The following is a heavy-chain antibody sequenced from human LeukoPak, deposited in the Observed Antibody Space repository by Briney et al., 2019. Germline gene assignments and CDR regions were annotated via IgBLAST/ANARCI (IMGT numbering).Heavy chain of an antibody. CDR1: GGTFSSYA. D-gene: IGHD4-23*01. Sequence: ASVKVSCKASGGTFSSYAISWVRQAPGQGLEWMGRIIPILGIANYAQKFQGRVTITADKSTSTAYMELSSLRSEDTAVYYCAREGYGGPVTPGYWGQGTLVTVSS. V-gene: IGHV1-69*04. J-gene: IGHJ4*02. CDR3: AREGYGGPVTPGY. CDR2: IIPILGIA.